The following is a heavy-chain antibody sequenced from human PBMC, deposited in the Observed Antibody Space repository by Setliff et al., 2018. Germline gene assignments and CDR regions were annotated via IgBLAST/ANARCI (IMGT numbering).Heavy chain of an antibody. J-gene: IGHJ5*01. CDR2: ISPYNGKT. CDR3: ARLVRYCTRTACQKVAGDES. CDR1: GYTFNTHG. D-gene: IGHD1-26*01. Sequence: EASVKVSCKSYGYTFNTHGISWVRQAPGQRPEWMGWISPYNGKTRSIERFQGRLTLTIDTSTNTVFMELRNLRPDDTAIYYCARLVRYCTRTACQKVAGDESWGQGTLVTVSS. V-gene: IGHV1-18*01.